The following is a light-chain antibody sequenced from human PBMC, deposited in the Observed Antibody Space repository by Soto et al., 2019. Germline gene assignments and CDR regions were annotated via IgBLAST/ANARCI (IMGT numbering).Light chain of an antibody. J-gene: IGLJ1*01. CDR3: SSYTTGGSYV. V-gene: IGLV2-14*01. CDR1: SSDVGGYNS. Sequence: QSALTQPASVSGSPGLSIAISCTGTSSDVGGYNSVSWYQQHPGKAPKLMIYDVSNRPSGVSNRFSGSKSGNTASLTISGPQAEDEGDYYCSSYTTGGSYVFGTGTQLTVL. CDR2: DVS.